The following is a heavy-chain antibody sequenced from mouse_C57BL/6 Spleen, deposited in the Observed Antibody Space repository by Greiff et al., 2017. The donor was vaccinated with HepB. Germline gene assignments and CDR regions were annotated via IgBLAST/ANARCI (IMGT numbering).Heavy chain of an antibody. CDR3: ARGGGSYAMDY. Sequence: VQLQQPGAELVKPGASVKLSCKASGYTFTSYWMHWVKQRPGQGLEWIGMIHPNSGSTNYNEKFKSKATLTVDKSSSTAYMQLSSLTSEYSAVYYCARGGGSYAMDYWGQGTSVTVSS. CDR1: GYTFTSYW. CDR2: IHPNSGST. J-gene: IGHJ4*01. V-gene: IGHV1-64*01.